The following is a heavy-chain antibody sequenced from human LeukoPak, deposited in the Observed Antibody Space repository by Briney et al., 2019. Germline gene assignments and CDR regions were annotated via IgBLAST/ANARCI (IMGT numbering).Heavy chain of an antibody. J-gene: IGHJ4*02. CDR1: GYNFNMYW. Sequence: GESLKISCKGSGYNFNMYWIAWVRQTSGKRLECVGIIYPGDSDTRYRPSFQGPITISADKSTSPAYLQWNSRKATASAIYYCTRHFTVGATLSNSDYWGQGSLVTVSS. D-gene: IGHD1-26*01. V-gene: IGHV5-51*01. CDR3: TRHFTVGATLSNSDY. CDR2: IYPGDSDT.